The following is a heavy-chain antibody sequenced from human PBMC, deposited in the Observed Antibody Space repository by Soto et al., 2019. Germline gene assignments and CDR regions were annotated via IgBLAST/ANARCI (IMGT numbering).Heavy chain of an antibody. CDR3: AKGTVTTRGIDY. CDR2: ISYDGSNK. CDR1: GFTFSSYG. D-gene: IGHD4-17*01. V-gene: IGHV3-30*18. J-gene: IGHJ4*02. Sequence: GGSLRLSCAASGFTFSSYGMHWVRQAPGKGLEWVAVISYDGSNKYYADSVKGRFTISRDNSKNTLYLQMNSLRAEDTAVYYCAKGTVTTRGIDYWGQGTLVTVSS.